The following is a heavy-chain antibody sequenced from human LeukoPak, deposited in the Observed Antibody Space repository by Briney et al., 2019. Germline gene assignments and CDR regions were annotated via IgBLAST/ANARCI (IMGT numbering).Heavy chain of an antibody. CDR2: INPNSGGT. J-gene: IGHJ4*02. D-gene: IGHD3-10*01. Sequence: ASVKVSCKASGYTFTGYYMHWVRQAPGQGLEWMGWINPNSGGTNYPQSFQGRVTMTRDTSTSTAYMELTRLRSDDTAMYYCARDGSGSGNSDLDYWGRGTLVTVSS. V-gene: IGHV1-2*02. CDR3: ARDGSGSGNSDLDY. CDR1: GYTFTGYY.